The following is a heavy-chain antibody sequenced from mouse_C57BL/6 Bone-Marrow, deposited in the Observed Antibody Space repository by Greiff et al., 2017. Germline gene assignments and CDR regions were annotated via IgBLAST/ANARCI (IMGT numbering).Heavy chain of an antibody. D-gene: IGHD3-2*02. CDR3: ARSRQLRLGDY. Sequence: EVKLQESGAELVKPGASVKLSCTASGFNIKDYYMNWVKQRTEQGLAWLGRIDPEDGETKYAPTFPGQATITADTTSNTAYLQLSSLTAEDTAVYYCARSRQLRLGDYWGQGTTRTVAS. V-gene: IGHV14-2*01. CDR2: IDPEDGET. CDR1: GFNIKDYY. J-gene: IGHJ2*01.